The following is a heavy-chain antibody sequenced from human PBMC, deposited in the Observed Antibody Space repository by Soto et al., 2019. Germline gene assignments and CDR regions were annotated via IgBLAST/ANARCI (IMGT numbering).Heavy chain of an antibody. D-gene: IGHD6-19*01. CDR1: GLTFSSYS. CDR3: ARDHDSSLAGDGFDY. Sequence: EVQLVESGGGLVKPGGTLRLSCAASGLTFSSYSMNWVRQAPGKGLEWVSSISSSSSYIYYADSVKGRFTISRDNAKNSLYLPMNSLRAEDTAVYYCARDHDSSLAGDGFDYWGQGILVTVSA. CDR2: ISSSSSYI. J-gene: IGHJ4*02. V-gene: IGHV3-21*01.